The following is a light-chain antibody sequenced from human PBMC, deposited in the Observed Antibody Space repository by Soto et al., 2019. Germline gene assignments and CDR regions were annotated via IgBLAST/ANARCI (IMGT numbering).Light chain of an antibody. CDR1: PSVSNS. CDR3: QQRNKWPPVT. V-gene: IGKV3-11*01. Sequence: ESVLTQSPSTLSVSPGERATISCRASPSVSNSLAWYQHKPGQAPRLLIYDASNRATGVPTRFSGSGSGTDFTLTISSRQPADVAVYYCQQRNKWPPVTFGGGTRVDIK. CDR2: DAS. J-gene: IGKJ4*01.